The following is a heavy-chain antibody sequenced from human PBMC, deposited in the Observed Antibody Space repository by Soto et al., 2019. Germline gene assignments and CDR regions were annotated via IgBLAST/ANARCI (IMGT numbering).Heavy chain of an antibody. CDR2: ISGSGDTT. V-gene: IGHV3-23*01. CDR3: AKVQRGIVVVPAAPFDY. Sequence: GGSLRLSCAASGFTFSSYAMSWVRQAPGKGLEWVSGISGSGDTTFYADSVKGRFTISRDNSKNTLYLQMNSLRAEDTAVYYCAKVQRGIVVVPAAPFDYWGQGTLVTVSS. D-gene: IGHD2-2*01. J-gene: IGHJ4*02. CDR1: GFTFSSYA.